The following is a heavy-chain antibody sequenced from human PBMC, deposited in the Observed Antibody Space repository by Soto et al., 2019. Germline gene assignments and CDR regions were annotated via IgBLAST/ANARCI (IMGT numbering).Heavy chain of an antibody. CDR2: IYSGGST. CDR3: ARDTTPEGDFDY. J-gene: IGHJ4*02. Sequence: GGSLRLSCAASGFTVSSNYMSWVRQAPGKGLEWVSVIYSGGSTYYADSVKGRFTISRDNSKNTLYLQMNSLRAEDTAVYYCARDTTPEGDFDYWGQGTLVTVSS. V-gene: IGHV3-66*01. CDR1: GFTVSSNY. D-gene: IGHD2-15*01.